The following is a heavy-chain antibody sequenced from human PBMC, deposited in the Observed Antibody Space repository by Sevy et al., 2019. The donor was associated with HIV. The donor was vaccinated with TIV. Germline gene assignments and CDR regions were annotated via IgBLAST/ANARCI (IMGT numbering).Heavy chain of an antibody. CDR3: ARDIFAYY. V-gene: IGHV1-3*01. CDR1: GYKFTNYA. CDR2: INAGNGDT. Sequence: ASVKVSCKASGYKFTNYAIHWVRQAPGQRLEWMGWINAGNGDTKYSLKFQGRVTITRDTSATTAYMELSSLRSEDTAVYYCARDIFAYYWGQGTLVTVSS. J-gene: IGHJ4*02. D-gene: IGHD3-3*01.